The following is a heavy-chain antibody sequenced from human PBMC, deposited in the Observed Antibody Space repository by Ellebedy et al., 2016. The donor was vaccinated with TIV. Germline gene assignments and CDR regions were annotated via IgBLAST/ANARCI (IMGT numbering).Heavy chain of an antibody. J-gene: IGHJ3*02. V-gene: IGHV1-2*02. CDR3: ARHGGYYDSSGPYAFDM. CDR2: VNPNSGGT. Sequence: AASVKVSCKASGYTFTGYYVHWVRQAPGQELEWMGWVNPNSGGTNYAQKFQGRVSMTRDTSISTAYMELSRVNSDDTAVYYCARHGGYYDSSGPYAFDMWGQGTMVTVSS. D-gene: IGHD3-22*01. CDR1: GYTFTGYY.